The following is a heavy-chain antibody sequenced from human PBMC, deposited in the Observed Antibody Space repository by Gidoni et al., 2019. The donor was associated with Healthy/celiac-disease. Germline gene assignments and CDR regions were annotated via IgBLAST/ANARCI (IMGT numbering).Heavy chain of an antibody. D-gene: IGHD3-10*01. CDR1: GFTFSSYR. V-gene: IGHV3-21*01. Sequence: SLRLSCAASGFTFSSYRMNWVRQAPGKGLELVSSISSSSSYIYYADSVKGRFTLSRDNAKNSLYLQMNSLRAEDTAVYYCARDAMVRGLRGWLDAFDIWGQGTMVTVSS. CDR2: ISSSSSYI. J-gene: IGHJ3*02. CDR3: ARDAMVRGLRGWLDAFDI.